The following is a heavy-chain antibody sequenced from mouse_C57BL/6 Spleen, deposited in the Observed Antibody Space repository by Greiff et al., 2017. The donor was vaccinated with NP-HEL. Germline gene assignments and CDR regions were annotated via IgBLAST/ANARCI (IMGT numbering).Heavy chain of an antibody. CDR1: GYTFTSYW. Sequence: QVQLQQPGAELVMPGASVKLSCKASGYTFTSYWMHWVKQRPGQGLEWIGEIDPSDSYTNYNQKFKGKSTLTVDKSSSTAYMQLSSLTSEDSAVYYCARRGVEGFAYWGQGTLVTVAA. D-gene: IGHD1-1*01. CDR3: ARRGVEGFAY. J-gene: IGHJ3*01. CDR2: IDPSDSYT. V-gene: IGHV1-69*01.